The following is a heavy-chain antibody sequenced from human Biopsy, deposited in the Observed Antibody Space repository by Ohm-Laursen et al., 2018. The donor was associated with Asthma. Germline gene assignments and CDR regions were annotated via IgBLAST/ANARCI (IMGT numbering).Heavy chain of an antibody. V-gene: IGHV1-3*01. CDR3: ARTYFDFLTGQVHDAFAM. CDR1: GYTFINYA. CDR2: TNAANGNT. D-gene: IGHD3-9*01. Sequence: SSVKVSCKVSGYTFINYAIHWVRQAPGHSLEWMGWTNAANGNTKYSQKFHGRPTISRDTSASTAYMDLSSLRSEDTAVYYCARTYFDFLTGQVHDAFAMWGQGTMVTVSS. J-gene: IGHJ3*02.